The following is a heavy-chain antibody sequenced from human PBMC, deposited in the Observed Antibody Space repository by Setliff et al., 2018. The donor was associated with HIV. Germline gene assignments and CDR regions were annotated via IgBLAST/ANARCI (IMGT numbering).Heavy chain of an antibody. J-gene: IGHJ2*01. CDR2: IHYSGST. V-gene: IGHV4-59*11. CDR3: AREERFFVPGNHEVGYFDL. Sequence: KASETLSLTCNVSGVSISSHSWSWIRQPPGKGLEWIGYIHYSGSTDHNPSLKSRVTISMDTSKNQFSLKLNSVTAADTAGYYCAREERFFVPGNHEVGYFDLWGRGTLVTVSS. D-gene: IGHD3-3*01. CDR1: GVSISSHS.